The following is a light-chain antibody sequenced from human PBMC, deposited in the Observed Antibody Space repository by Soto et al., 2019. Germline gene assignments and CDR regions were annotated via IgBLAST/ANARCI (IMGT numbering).Light chain of an antibody. CDR3: QQYGSSPRT. Sequence: EIVLTQSPGTLSLSPGGRATLSCRASRSVSSSFLAWYQQKPGQAPRLLIYGASSRATGIPDRFSGSGSGTDFTLTISRLEPEDFAVYYCQQYGSSPRTFGLGTKVDIK. V-gene: IGKV3-20*01. CDR1: RSVSSSF. CDR2: GAS. J-gene: IGKJ1*01.